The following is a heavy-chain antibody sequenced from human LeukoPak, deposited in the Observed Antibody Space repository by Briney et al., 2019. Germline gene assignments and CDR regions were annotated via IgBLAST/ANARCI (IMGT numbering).Heavy chain of an antibody. CDR2: INPNSGGT. D-gene: IGHD3-22*01. V-gene: IGHV1-2*02. Sequence: ASVKVSCKASGYTFTGYYMHWVRQAPGQGLEWMGWINPNSGGTNYAQKFQGRVTMTRDTSISTAYMELSRLRSDDTAVYYCARDPTTYYYDSSGYYYLGYYYYGMDVWGQGTTVTVSS. CDR1: GYTFTGYY. J-gene: IGHJ6*02. CDR3: ARDPTTYYYDSSGYYYLGYYYYGMDV.